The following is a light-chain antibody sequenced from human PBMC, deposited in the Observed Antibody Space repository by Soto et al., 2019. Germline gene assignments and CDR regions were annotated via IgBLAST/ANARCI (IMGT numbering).Light chain of an antibody. CDR1: QSVSSN. Sequence: EIVMTQSPATLSVSPGERATLSCRASQSVSSNLAWYQQNPGQAPRLLIYGASTRATGIPARFSGSGSGTEFTLTISSLQSEDFAVYYCQQDNNWPQTFGQGTKVEIK. V-gene: IGKV3-15*01. J-gene: IGKJ1*01. CDR2: GAS. CDR3: QQDNNWPQT.